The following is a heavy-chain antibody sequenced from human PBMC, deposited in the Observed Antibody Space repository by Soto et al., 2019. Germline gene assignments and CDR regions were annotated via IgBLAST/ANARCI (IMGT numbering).Heavy chain of an antibody. Sequence: ASVKVSCKASGYTFTGYYMHWVRQAPGQGLEWMGWINPNSGGTNYAQKFQGWVTMTRDTSISTAYMELSRLRSDDTAVYYCARTYYDFWSGYGQYGMDVWGQGTTVTVSS. CDR2: INPNSGGT. D-gene: IGHD3-3*01. CDR3: ARTYYDFWSGYGQYGMDV. J-gene: IGHJ6*02. V-gene: IGHV1-2*04. CDR1: GYTFTGYY.